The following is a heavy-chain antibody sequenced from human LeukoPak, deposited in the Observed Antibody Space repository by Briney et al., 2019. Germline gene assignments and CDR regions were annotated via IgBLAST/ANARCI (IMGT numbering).Heavy chain of an antibody. Sequence: GGSLRLSCAASGFTFTSYNMNWVRQAPGKGLEWVSSITSSSSYIYYADSVKGRFTISRDNAKNSLYLQMNSLRAEDTAVYYCARALLTTHYYMDVWGKGTTVTVSS. V-gene: IGHV3-21*01. CDR3: ARALLTTHYYMDV. CDR1: GFTFTSYN. J-gene: IGHJ6*03. D-gene: IGHD1-14*01. CDR2: ITSSSSYI.